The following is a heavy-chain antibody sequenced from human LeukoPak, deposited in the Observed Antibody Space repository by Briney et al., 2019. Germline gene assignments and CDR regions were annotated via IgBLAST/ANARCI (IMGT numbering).Heavy chain of an antibody. CDR1: GFTFSSYD. CDR3: ANKGSSGWRFDY. CDR2: ISYDGSKK. D-gene: IGHD6-19*01. J-gene: IGHJ4*02. Sequence: PGGSLRLSCAASGFTFSSYDMHWVRQAPGKGLEWVAVISYDGSKKYYADSVKGRFTISRDNSKNTLYLQMNSLRAEDTAIYYCANKGSSGWRFDYWGQGTLVTVSS. V-gene: IGHV3-30*18.